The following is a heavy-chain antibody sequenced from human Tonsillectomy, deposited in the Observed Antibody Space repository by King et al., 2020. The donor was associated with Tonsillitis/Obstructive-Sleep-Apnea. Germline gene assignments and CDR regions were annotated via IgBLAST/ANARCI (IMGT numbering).Heavy chain of an antibody. CDR3: ARVLCSSTSCDLYFYYYMDV. J-gene: IGHJ6*03. D-gene: IGHD2-2*01. CDR1: GFTVSTNY. V-gene: IGHV3-53*01. Sequence: VQLVESGGGLIQPGGSLRLSCAASGFTVSTNYMSWVRQAPGKRLEWVSLIYSGGTTYYADSVEGRFTISRDNSMNTLYLQMNSLRAEDTAVYYCARVLCSSTSCDLYFYYYMDVWGKGTTVTVSS. CDR2: IYSGGTT.